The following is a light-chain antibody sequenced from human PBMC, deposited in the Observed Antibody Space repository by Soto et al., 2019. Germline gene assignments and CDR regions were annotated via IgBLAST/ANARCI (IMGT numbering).Light chain of an antibody. V-gene: IGKV3-11*01. CDR3: QHFGGTTFT. CDR2: AAS. CDR1: QSVSNY. J-gene: IGKJ5*01. Sequence: EIVLTQSPATLSLSPGERATLSCRASQSVSNYLAWYQQKPGQAPRLLIYAASNRATGIPDRFSGSGSGTHFTLTISRLEPGDFAVYYCQHFGGTTFTFGQGTRLEIK.